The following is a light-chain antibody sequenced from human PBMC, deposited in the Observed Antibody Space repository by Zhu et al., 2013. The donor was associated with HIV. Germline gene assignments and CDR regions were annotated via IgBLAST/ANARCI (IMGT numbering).Light chain of an antibody. CDR1: SSNIGKNY. V-gene: IGLV1-51*01. Sequence: QSVLTQPPSVSAAPGQKVTISCSGSSSNIGKNYVSWYQQVPGAAPKLLIYDNNKRPSGIPDRFSGSKSGTSATLDIGGLQSEDEAHYFCAAWDDGLDGVVFGGGTQLTVL. CDR2: DNN. CDR3: AAWDDGLDGVV. J-gene: IGLJ2*01.